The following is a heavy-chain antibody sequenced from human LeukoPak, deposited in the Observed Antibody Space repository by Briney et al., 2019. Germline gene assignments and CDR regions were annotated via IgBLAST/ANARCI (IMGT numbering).Heavy chain of an antibody. J-gene: IGHJ3*02. Sequence: PSETLSLTCTVSGCSISSYYWSWLRQPPGKGLEWIGYIYYSGSTNYNPSLKSRVTISVDTSKNQFSLKLSSVTAADTAVYYCARCPRAAFDIWGQGTMVTVSS. CDR2: IYYSGST. CDR3: ARCPRAAFDI. CDR1: GCSISSYY. V-gene: IGHV4-59*01.